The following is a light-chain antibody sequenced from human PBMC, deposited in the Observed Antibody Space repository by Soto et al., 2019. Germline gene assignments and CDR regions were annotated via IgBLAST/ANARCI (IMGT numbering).Light chain of an antibody. V-gene: IGKV1-12*01. J-gene: IGKJ4*01. CDR2: VAS. Sequence: SVGERVTITCRASQSISSWLAWYQQKPGKAPKLLIYVASSLQSGVPSRFSGSGSGTDFTLTISSLHSEDFGAYYCQEATRFPRSFAVGTTVDIK. CDR1: QSISSW. CDR3: QEATRFPRS.